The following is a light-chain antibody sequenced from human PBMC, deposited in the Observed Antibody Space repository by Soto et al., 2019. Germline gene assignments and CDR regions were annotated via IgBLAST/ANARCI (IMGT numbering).Light chain of an antibody. CDR2: DDN. CDR3: GSWDSSLSAYV. J-gene: IGLJ1*01. CDR1: SSNIGGNS. Sequence: QSVLTQPPSVSAAPGQKVTMSCSGSSSNIGGNSVSWYQQLPGTAPKLLIYDDNKRPSGIPDRFSGSKSGTSATLGFTGFQTGDEADYYCGSWDSSLSAYVFGTGTKVTVL. V-gene: IGLV1-51*01.